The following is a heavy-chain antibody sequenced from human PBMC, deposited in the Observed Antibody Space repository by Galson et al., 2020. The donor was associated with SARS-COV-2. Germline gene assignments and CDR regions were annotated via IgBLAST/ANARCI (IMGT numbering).Heavy chain of an antibody. CDR3: ARSDTTMTAHFDY. CDR2: IYPGDADT. J-gene: IGHJ4*02. CDR1: GYSFTNYW. D-gene: IGHD5-18*01. Sequence: GESLKISCKGFGYSFTNYWIGWVRQMPGKGLEWMGIIYPGDADTRYSPSFQGQVTLSVDKSISTAYLQCSPLKASDTAMHYCARSDTTMTAHFDYWGQGALVAVAA. V-gene: IGHV5-51*01.